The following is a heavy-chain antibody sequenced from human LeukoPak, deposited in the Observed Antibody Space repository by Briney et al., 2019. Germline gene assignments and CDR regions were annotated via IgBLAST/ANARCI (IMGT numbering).Heavy chain of an antibody. V-gene: IGHV1-58*02. J-gene: IGHJ3*02. CDR3: AAVDLWDTMGLEDAFDI. CDR1: GFTFTSSA. D-gene: IGHD3-10*01. Sequence: TSVKVAGKASGFTFTSSAMQWVRQARGPRLEWIGWIVVGSSNTNYAQEFQERVTITRDMSTSTAYMELSSRRSEDTAVYYWAAVDLWDTMGLEDAFDIWGEGTMVTVSS. CDR2: IVVGSSNT.